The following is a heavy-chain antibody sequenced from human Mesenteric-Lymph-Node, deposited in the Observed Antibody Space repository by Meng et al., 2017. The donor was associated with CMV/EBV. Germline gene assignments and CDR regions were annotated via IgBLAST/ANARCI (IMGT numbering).Heavy chain of an antibody. V-gene: IGHV3-30-3*01. CDR1: GFTFSSYA. CDR2: ISYDGSNK. J-gene: IGHJ1*01. D-gene: IGHD3-10*01. CDR3: ARVGGSGSLEYFQH. Sequence: SGFTFSSYAFDWVRQAPGKGLEWVAVISYDGSNKYYADSVKGRFTISRDNSKNTLYLQMNSLRAEDTAVYYCARVGGSGSLEYFQHWGQGTLVTVSS.